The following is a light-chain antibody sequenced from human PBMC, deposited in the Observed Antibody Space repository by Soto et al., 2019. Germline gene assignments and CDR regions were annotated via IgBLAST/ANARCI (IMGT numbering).Light chain of an antibody. J-gene: IGLJ1*01. V-gene: IGLV1-40*01. CDR3: QSYDSSLSAPYA. Sequence: QSVHTQPPSVSGAPGQRVTIGCTGSSSNIGAGYDVHWYQQLPGTAPKLLIYGNSNRPSGVPDRFSGSKSGTSASLAITGLQAEDEADYYCQSYDSSLSAPYAFGTGTKVTVL. CDR1: SSNIGAGYD. CDR2: GNS.